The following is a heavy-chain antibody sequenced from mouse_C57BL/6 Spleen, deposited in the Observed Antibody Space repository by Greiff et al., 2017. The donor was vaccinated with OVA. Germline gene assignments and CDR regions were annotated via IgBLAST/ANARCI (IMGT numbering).Heavy chain of an antibody. J-gene: IGHJ3*01. CDR1: GYTFTSYW. V-gene: IGHV1-50*01. D-gene: IGHD1-1*01. Sequence: VQLQQPGAELVKPGASVKLSCKASGYTFTSYWMQWVKQRPGQGLEWIGEIDPSDSYTNYNQKFKGKATLTVDTSSSTAYMQLSSLTSEDSAVYYCAKRDYGSSFAYWGQGTLVTVSA. CDR3: AKRDYGSSFAY. CDR2: IDPSDSYT.